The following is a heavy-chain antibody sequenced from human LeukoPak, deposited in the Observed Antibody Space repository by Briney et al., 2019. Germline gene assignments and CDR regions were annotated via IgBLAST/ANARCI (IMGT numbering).Heavy chain of an antibody. J-gene: IGHJ6*02. Sequence: GGSLRLSCAASGFTFSNYAMTWVRQAPGRELECVSGISASDSNTYYADSVKGRFSISKDNSKNTLYLQMTTLRAEDTAIYYCATSYTMDVWGQGTTVTVSS. CDR2: ISASDSNT. CDR1: GFTFSNYA. CDR3: ATSYTMDV. V-gene: IGHV3-23*01. D-gene: IGHD1-14*01.